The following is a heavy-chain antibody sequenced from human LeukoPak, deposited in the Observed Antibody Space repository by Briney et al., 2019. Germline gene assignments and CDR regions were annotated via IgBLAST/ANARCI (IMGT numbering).Heavy chain of an antibody. CDR2: IYSGGST. J-gene: IGHJ4*02. CDR3: ASPYYYASGSFDV. V-gene: IGHV3-53*01. CDR1: GFTVSSNY. D-gene: IGHD3-10*01. Sequence: GGSLRLSCAASGFTVSSNYMSWVRQAPGKVLEWVSVIYSGGSTYYADSVKGRFTISRDNAKNSLYLQMNSLRSEDTAVYYCASPYYYASGSFDVWGQGTLVTVSS.